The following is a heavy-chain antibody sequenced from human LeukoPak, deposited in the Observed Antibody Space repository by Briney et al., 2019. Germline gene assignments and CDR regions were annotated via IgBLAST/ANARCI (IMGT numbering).Heavy chain of an antibody. CDR1: GGSFSGYY. J-gene: IGHJ4*02. V-gene: IGHV4-34*01. D-gene: IGHD3-10*01. CDR2: INHNGAT. Sequence: SETLSLTCAVYGGSFSGYYWSWIRQPPGEGLEWIGEINHNGATNYNPSLKSRVTISIDTSKKHFSLKLTSVTAADTAVYYCARERVTIVRGVLMDHWGQGTLVTVSS. CDR3: ARERVTIVRGVLMDH.